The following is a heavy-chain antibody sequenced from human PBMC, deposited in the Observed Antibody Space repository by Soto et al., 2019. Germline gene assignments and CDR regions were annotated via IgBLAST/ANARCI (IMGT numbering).Heavy chain of an antibody. CDR3: ARDKTSYYDVSGIFDI. CDR2: FYSGGRT. D-gene: IGHD3-22*01. Sequence: PGGSLRLSCAASGCNVSSNYMTWVRQAPGKGLEWVSVFYSGGRTYYADSVKGRFTISRDNSKNTLYLQMNSLRAEDTAVYYCARDKTSYYDVSGIFDIWGQGTMVTVSS. J-gene: IGHJ3*02. CDR1: GCNVSSNY. V-gene: IGHV3-53*01.